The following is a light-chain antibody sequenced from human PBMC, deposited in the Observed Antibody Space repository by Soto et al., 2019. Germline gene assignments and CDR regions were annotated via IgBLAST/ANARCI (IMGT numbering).Light chain of an antibody. J-gene: IGLJ2*01. V-gene: IGLV1-44*01. Sequence: QSVVTQPPSASGTPGQRVTISCSGSSSNIGSNTVNWYQHLPGTAPKLLIYSNNQRPSGVPDRLSGSKSGTSASLAISGLQSEAEADYYCAAWDDSLNGVIFGGGTTLTV. CDR3: AAWDDSLNGVI. CDR2: SNN. CDR1: SSNIGSNT.